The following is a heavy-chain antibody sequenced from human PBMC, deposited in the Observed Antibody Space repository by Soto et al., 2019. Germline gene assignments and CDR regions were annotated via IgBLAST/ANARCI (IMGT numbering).Heavy chain of an antibody. CDR1: VFTFIKYV. J-gene: IGHJ4*02. CDR3: ARDRDDAGDAGY. V-gene: IGHV3-33*01. Sequence: GWSLRLSCTSSVFTFIKYVMQWVRQAPGKGQEWVADLWSDGSNKYYADSVKGRFTISRDNSKNTLYLQMNSLRADDTAVYYCARDRDDAGDAGYWGQGTLVTVSS. D-gene: IGHD2-21*02. CDR2: LWSDGSNK.